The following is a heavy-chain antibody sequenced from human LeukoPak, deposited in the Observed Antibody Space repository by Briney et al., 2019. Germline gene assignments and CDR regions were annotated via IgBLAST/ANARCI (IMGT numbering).Heavy chain of an antibody. CDR1: GFTVSSNY. Sequence: GGSLRLSCAASGFTVSSNYMSWVRQAPGKGLEWVSSITTSSTYIYYADSVRGRFTISRDNAKNSLYLRMSSLRVEDTAVYYCARGEGYYASGSYYIDYWGQGTLVTVSS. CDR2: ITTSSTYI. D-gene: IGHD3-10*01. V-gene: IGHV3-21*01. J-gene: IGHJ4*02. CDR3: ARGEGYYASGSYYIDY.